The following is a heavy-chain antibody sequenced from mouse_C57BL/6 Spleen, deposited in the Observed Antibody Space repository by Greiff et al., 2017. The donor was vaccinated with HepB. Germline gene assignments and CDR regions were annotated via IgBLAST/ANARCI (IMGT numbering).Heavy chain of an antibody. D-gene: IGHD2-1*01. CDR2: IYPGDGDT. CDR3: ARGGFYYGNYWYFDV. CDR1: GYAFSSYW. J-gene: IGHJ1*03. V-gene: IGHV1-80*01. Sequence: VQLQQSGAELVKPGASVKISCKASGYAFSSYWMNWVKQRPGKGLEWIGQIYPGDGDTNYNGKFKGKATLTADKSSSTAYMQLSSLTSEDSAVYFCARGGFYYGNYWYFDVWGTGTTVTVSS.